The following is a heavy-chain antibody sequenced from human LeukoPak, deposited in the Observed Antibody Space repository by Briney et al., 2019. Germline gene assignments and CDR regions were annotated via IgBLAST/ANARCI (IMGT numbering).Heavy chain of an antibody. Sequence: GGSLRLSCAASGFTFSSYWMSWVRQAPGKGLEWVANIKQDGSEKYYVDSVKGRFTISRDNSKNSLYLQMNSLRTEDTALYYCAKASNSRGLGYWGQGTLVTVSS. CDR2: IKQDGSEK. CDR3: AKASNSRGLGY. CDR1: GFTFSSYW. D-gene: IGHD3-16*01. J-gene: IGHJ4*02. V-gene: IGHV3-7*03.